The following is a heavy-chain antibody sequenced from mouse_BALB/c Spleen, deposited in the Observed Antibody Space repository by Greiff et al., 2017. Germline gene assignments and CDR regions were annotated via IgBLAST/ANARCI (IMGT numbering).Heavy chain of an antibody. CDR1: GFNIKDYY. CDR3: NALYYRYDERAWFAY. CDR2: IDPENGDT. Sequence: EVKLQQSGAELVRSGASVKLSCTASGFNIKDYYMHWVKQRPEQGLEWIGWIDPENGDTEYAPKFQGKATMTADTSSNTAYLQLSSLTSEDTAVYYCNALYYRYDERAWFAYWGQGTLVTVSA. J-gene: IGHJ3*01. D-gene: IGHD2-14*01. V-gene: IGHV14-4*02.